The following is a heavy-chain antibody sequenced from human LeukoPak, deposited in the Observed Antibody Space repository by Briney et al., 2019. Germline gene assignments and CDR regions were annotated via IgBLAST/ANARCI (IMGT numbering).Heavy chain of an antibody. V-gene: IGHV3-74*01. Sequence: GGSLRLSCAASGFPFSSYWMHWVRQAPGKGLVWVSRINSDGSSTSYADSVKGRFTISRDNAKNTLYLQMNSLRAEDTAVYYCARDTAMAEMPDYWGQGTLVTVSS. D-gene: IGHD5-18*01. CDR2: INSDGSST. CDR1: GFPFSSYW. J-gene: IGHJ4*02. CDR3: ARDTAMAEMPDY.